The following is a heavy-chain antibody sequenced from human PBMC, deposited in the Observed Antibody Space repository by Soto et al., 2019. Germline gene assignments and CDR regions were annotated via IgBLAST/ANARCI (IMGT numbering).Heavy chain of an antibody. CDR1: GFTFSSYS. Sequence: GGSLRLSCAASGFTFSSYSMNWVRQAPGEGLEWVSSISSSSSYIYYADSVKGRFTISRDNAKNSLYLQMNSLRAEDTAVYYCARGGDWGYYDSSGYPFDPWGQGTLVTVSS. CDR3: ARGGDWGYYDSSGYPFDP. CDR2: ISSSSSYI. D-gene: IGHD3-22*01. V-gene: IGHV3-21*01. J-gene: IGHJ5*02.